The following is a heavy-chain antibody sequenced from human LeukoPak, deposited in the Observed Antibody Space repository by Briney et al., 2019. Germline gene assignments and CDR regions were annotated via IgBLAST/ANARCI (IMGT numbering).Heavy chain of an antibody. V-gene: IGHV4-39*01. CDR3: ARRSLNYYYMDV. CDR1: GGSISSSSYY. CDR2: IYYSGST. J-gene: IGHJ6*03. Sequence: SETLSLTCTVSGGSISSSSYYWGWIRQPPGKGLEWIGSIYYSGSTYYNPSLKGRVTISVDTSKNQFSLKLSSVTAADTAVYYCARRSLNYYYMDVWGKGTTVTVSS.